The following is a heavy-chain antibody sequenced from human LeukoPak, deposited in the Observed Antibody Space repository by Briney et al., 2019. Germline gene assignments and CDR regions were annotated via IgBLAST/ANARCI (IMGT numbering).Heavy chain of an antibody. J-gene: IGHJ3*02. CDR3: ARAPGIAVAYDAFDI. CDR1: GFTFSSYA. V-gene: IGHV3-23*01. Sequence: GGSLRLSCAASGFTFSSYAMSWVRQAPGKGLEWVSAISGSGGSTYYADSVKGRFTISRDNSKNTLYLQMNSLRAEDTAVYYCARAPGIAVAYDAFDIWGQGTMVTVSS. CDR2: ISGSGGST. D-gene: IGHD6-19*01.